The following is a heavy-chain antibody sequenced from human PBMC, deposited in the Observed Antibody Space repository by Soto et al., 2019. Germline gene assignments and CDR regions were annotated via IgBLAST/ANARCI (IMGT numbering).Heavy chain of an antibody. CDR2: INAGNVDT. CDR1: GYTFTTYT. Sequence: QVHLVQSGAEVRKPGASVKVSCKASGYTFTTYTIHWVRQAPGQRPERMGWINAGNVDTNYSQKFQGRVTITRDTSASTAYMELNSLRSEDTAVYYCARGDGSGSYYFSYWGQGTLVTVSS. J-gene: IGHJ4*02. V-gene: IGHV1-3*01. CDR3: ARGDGSGSYYFSY. D-gene: IGHD3-10*01.